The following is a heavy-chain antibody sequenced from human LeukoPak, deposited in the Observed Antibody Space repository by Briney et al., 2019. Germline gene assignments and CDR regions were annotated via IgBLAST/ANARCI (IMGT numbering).Heavy chain of an antibody. Sequence: SGTLSLICAVSGGSISSSNWWSWVRQPPGKGLEWIGEIYHSGSTNYNPSLKSRVTISVDTSKNQFSLKLSSVTAADTAVYYCGYSGYCSSTSCTPRGAFDIWGQGTMVTVSS. CDR2: IYHSGST. CDR3: GYSGYCSSTSCTPRGAFDI. J-gene: IGHJ3*02. D-gene: IGHD2-2*01. CDR1: GGSISSSNW. V-gene: IGHV4-4*02.